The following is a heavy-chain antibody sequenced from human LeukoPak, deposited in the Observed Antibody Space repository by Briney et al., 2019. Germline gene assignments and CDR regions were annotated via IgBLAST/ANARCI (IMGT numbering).Heavy chain of an antibody. D-gene: IGHD3-10*01. Sequence: SETLSLTCTVSGGSISTYYWSWIRQPPGKGLEWIGYIYYNSGSTNYNPSLKSRVTISVDTSKNQLSLRLSSVNVVDTAVYYCVRDDGDYYGMDVWGQGTTVTVSS. CDR1: GGSISTYY. J-gene: IGHJ6*02. CDR3: VRDDGDYYGMDV. CDR2: IYYNSGST. V-gene: IGHV4-59*01.